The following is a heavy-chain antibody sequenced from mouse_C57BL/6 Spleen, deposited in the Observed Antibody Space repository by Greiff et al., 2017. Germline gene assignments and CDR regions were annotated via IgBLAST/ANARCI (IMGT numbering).Heavy chain of an antibody. CDR3: AGNSGAY. CDR2: ISYDGSN. CDR1: GYSITSGYY. J-gene: IGHJ3*01. Sequence: EVKLMESGPGLVKPSQSLSLTCPVTGYSITSGYYWNWIRQFPGNKLEWMGYISYDGSNNYNPSLKNRISITRDTSKNQFFLKLNSVTTEDTATYYCAGNSGAYWGQGTLVTVSA. V-gene: IGHV3-6*01.